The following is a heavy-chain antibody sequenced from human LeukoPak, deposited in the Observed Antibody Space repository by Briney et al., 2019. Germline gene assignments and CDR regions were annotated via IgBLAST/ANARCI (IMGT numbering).Heavy chain of an antibody. J-gene: IGHJ4*02. V-gene: IGHV3-11*04. CDR2: ISSSGSTI. Sequence: GGSLRLSCAASGFTFSDYYMSWIRQAPGKGLEWVSYISSSGSTIYYADSVKGRFTISRDNAKNTLYLQMNSLRAEDTALYYCAREMYYYDSSGLLQYWGQGTLVTVSS. D-gene: IGHD3-22*01. CDR3: AREMYYYDSSGLLQY. CDR1: GFTFSDYY.